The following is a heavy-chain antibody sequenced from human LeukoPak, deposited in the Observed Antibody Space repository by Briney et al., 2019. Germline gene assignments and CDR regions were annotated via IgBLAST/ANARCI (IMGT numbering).Heavy chain of an antibody. Sequence: ASVKVSCKASGYTFTGYYMHWVRQAPGQGLEWMGWINPNSGGTNYAQKFQGRVTISVDTSKNQFSLKLSSVTAADTAVYYCAYLRDRIAAAGQTFDYWGQGTLVTVSS. CDR2: INPNSGGT. CDR1: GYTFTGYY. J-gene: IGHJ4*02. CDR3: AYLRDRIAAAGQTFDY. D-gene: IGHD6-13*01. V-gene: IGHV1-2*02.